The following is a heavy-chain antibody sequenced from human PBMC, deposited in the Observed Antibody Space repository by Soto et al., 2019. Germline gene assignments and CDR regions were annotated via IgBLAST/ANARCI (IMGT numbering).Heavy chain of an antibody. CDR3: ARDGGNDYYDSSGYYDY. D-gene: IGHD3-22*01. Sequence: GGSLRLSCAASGFTFSSYAMHWVRQAPGKALEWVAVISYDGSNKYYADSVKGRFTISRDNSKNTLYLQMNSLRAEDTAVYYCARDGGNDYYDSSGYYDYWGQGTLVTVSS. CDR1: GFTFSSYA. V-gene: IGHV3-30*04. J-gene: IGHJ4*02. CDR2: ISYDGSNK.